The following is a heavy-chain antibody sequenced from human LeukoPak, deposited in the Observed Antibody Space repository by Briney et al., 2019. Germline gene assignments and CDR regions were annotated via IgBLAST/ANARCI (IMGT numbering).Heavy chain of an antibody. Sequence: GGSLRLSCAASGFTFSSYEMNWVRQAPGKGLEWVSYISSSGSTIYYADSVKGRFTISRDNAKNSLYLQMNSLRAEDTAVYYCARRLRRNYFDYWGQGTLVTVSS. CDR3: ARRLRRNYFDY. J-gene: IGHJ4*02. D-gene: IGHD4-17*01. CDR2: ISSSGSTI. CDR1: GFTFSSYE. V-gene: IGHV3-48*03.